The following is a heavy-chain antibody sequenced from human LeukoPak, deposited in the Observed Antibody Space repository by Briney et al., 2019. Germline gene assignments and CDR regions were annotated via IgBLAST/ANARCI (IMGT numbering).Heavy chain of an antibody. CDR3: TRKGYAFDY. V-gene: IGHV5-51*01. D-gene: IGHD2-8*01. CDR2: IYPGDSDT. CDR1: GYIFTSYW. J-gene: IGHJ4*01. Sequence: GESLKISCKVSGYIFTSYWFVWVRQMPGKGLEWMGIIYPGDSDTRYSPSFQGQVTISVDKSISTAYLQWSSLKASDTAMYYCTRKGYAFDYWDHGTLVTVSS.